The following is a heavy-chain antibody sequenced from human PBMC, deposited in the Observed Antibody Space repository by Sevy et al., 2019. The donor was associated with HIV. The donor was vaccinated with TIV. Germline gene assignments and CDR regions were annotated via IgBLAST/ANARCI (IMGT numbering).Heavy chain of an antibody. CDR2: INESGIT. V-gene: IGHV4-34*01. J-gene: IGHJ5*02. CDR3: ARSPPVVVVPGAPSWFEP. CDR1: DGSFSGYY. Sequence: SETLSLTCAVHDGSFSGYYWNWIRQLPGKGLEWIGEINESGITYYNPSLKSRVTISVDTSKKQFSLKLNSVTAADTAVYFCARSPPVVVVPGAPSWFEPWGQRTLVTVSS. D-gene: IGHD2-2*01.